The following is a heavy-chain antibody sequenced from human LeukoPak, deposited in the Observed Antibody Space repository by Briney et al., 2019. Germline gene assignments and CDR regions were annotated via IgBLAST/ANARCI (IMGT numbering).Heavy chain of an antibody. D-gene: IGHD2-15*01. J-gene: IGHJ5*02. CDR2: INHSGST. CDR3: AREGIVVVVAATHNWFDP. Sequence: SETLPLTCAVYGGSFSGYYWSWIRQPPGKGLEWIGEINHSGSTNYNPSLKSRVTISVDTSKNQFSLKLSSVTAADTAVYYCAREGIVVVVAATHNWFDPWGQGTLVTVSS. CDR1: GGSFSGYY. V-gene: IGHV4-34*01.